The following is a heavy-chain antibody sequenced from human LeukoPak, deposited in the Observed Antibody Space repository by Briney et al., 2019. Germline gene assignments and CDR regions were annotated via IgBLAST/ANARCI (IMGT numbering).Heavy chain of an antibody. V-gene: IGHV3-66*03. J-gene: IGHJ5*01. CDR3: ARDRAVTQVWVEFDS. Sequence: GGSLRLSCAGSGFSVSHFYMNWVRQAPGKGLEWVSLIRDSGATFYADSVKGRFTISRDNSKNTIYLQMNRLRVEDTAVYFCARDRAVTQVWVEFDSWGQGTQVTVSS. D-gene: IGHD3-16*01. CDR1: GFSVSHFY. CDR2: IRDSGAT.